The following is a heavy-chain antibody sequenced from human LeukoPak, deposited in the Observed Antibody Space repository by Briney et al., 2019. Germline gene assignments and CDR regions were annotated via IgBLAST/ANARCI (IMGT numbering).Heavy chain of an antibody. CDR2: ISRDGKTI. Sequence: HPGGSLRLSCAASGFTFSSYNMNWVRQAPGKGVEWISYISRDGKTIYNADSVKGRFSISRDDAKKSLYLRMSSLRAEDTAVYYCVRDSKRGKGWYFDLWGRGTLITVSS. CDR1: GFTFSSYN. CDR3: VRDSKRGKGWYFDL. J-gene: IGHJ2*01. D-gene: IGHD2-2*01. V-gene: IGHV3-48*01.